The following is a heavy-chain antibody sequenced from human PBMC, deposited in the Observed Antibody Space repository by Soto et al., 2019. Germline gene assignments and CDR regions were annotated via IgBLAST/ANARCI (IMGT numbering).Heavy chain of an antibody. D-gene: IGHD3-22*01. CDR2: IYDSGST. V-gene: IGHV4-30-4*01. Sequence: SETLSLTCTVSGGSISSGNYYWSWIRQPPGKGLEWIGYIYDSGSTYYNPSLKSRVTLSVDTSKNQFSLKLSSVTAADTAVYYCARDLRFNYYDSSGYPGAFDIWGQGTMVTVSS. CDR1: GGSISSGNYY. J-gene: IGHJ3*02. CDR3: ARDLRFNYYDSSGYPGAFDI.